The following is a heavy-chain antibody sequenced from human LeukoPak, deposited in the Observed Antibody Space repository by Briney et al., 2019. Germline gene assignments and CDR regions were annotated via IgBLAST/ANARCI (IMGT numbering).Heavy chain of an antibody. CDR1: GFTVSSNF. Sequence: GGSLRLSCAASGFTVSSNFMSWVRQAPGKGLEWVSVIYGGGSTYYADSVKGRFTISRDTSKNTLHLQMNSLRAEDTAVYYCATWPGGWYGVDSWGQGTLVTVSS. D-gene: IGHD6-19*01. CDR3: ATWPGGWYGVDS. J-gene: IGHJ4*02. V-gene: IGHV3-53*01. CDR2: IYGGGST.